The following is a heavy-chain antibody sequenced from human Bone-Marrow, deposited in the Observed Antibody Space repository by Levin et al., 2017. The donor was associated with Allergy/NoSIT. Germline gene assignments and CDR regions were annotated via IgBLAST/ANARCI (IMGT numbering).Heavy chain of an antibody. J-gene: IGHJ5*02. CDR1: GYIFTGYY. Sequence: GGSLRLSCKASGYIFTGYYLHWVRQAPGQGLQWMGRINPKNGATNFAQNFQGRVTMTRDTSISTVYMDLRRLKSDDTADYFCARTFSTASGWIDPWGQGTLVTVSS. CDR3: ARTFSTASGWIDP. V-gene: IGHV1-2*06. CDR2: INPKNGAT. D-gene: IGHD2-2*01.